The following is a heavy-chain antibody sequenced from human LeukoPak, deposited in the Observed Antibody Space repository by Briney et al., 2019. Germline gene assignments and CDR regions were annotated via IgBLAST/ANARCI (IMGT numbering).Heavy chain of an antibody. V-gene: IGHV3-30*04. D-gene: IGHD3-16*01. CDR2: ISYDGSNK. CDR1: GFTFSSYA. CDR3: ARNGPSYAAFDI. J-gene: IGHJ3*02. Sequence: GGSLRLSCAASGFTFSSYAMHWVRQAPGKGLEWVAVISYDGSNKYYADSVKGRFTISRDNSKNTLYLQMNSLRAEDTAVNYCARNGPSYAAFDIWGQGTMVTVSS.